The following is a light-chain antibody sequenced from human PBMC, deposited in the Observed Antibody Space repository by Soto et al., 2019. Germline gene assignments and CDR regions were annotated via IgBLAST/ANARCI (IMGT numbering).Light chain of an antibody. J-gene: IGKJ1*01. CDR2: TVA. CDR3: QQRYSTPWT. Sequence: DIQMTQSPSSLSASVGDRVTITCRASQSIRTNLNCYQQKPGKAPNLLIYTVANLQSGVSSRFNGSGSGTDFTRTSSRRQPEDFGTYFCQQRYSTPWTFAQGTKVESK. CDR1: QSIRTN. V-gene: IGKV1-39*01.